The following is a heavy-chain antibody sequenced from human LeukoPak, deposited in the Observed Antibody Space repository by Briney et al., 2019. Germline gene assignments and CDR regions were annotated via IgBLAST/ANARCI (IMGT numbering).Heavy chain of an antibody. CDR1: GYTFTGYY. CDR2: INPNSGGT. D-gene: IGHD6-19*01. J-gene: IGHJ4*02. CDR3: ARDSEDSGWSDY. Sequence: ASVKVSCKASGYTFTGYYMHWVRQAPGQGLEWMGWINPNSGGTNYAQKFQGRVTMTRDTSISTAYMELSRLRSDDTAVYYCARDSEDSGWSDYWGQGTLVTVSS. V-gene: IGHV1-2*02.